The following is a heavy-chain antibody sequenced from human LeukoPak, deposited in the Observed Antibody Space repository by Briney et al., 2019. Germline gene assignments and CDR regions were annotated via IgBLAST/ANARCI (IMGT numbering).Heavy chain of an antibody. CDR3: ARHRGYCSSTSCSYNWFDP. D-gene: IGHD2-2*03. Sequence: SETLSLTCTVSGGSISSYYWTWIRQPPGKGLEWIGYIYYSGSTRYNPSLKSRVTMSVDTSKNRFSLKLSSVTAADTAVYYCARHRGYCSSTSCSYNWFDPWGQGTLVTVSS. J-gene: IGHJ5*02. V-gene: IGHV4-59*08. CDR2: IYYSGST. CDR1: GGSISSYY.